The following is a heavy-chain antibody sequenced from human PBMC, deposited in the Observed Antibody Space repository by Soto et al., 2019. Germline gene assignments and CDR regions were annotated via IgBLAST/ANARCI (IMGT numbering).Heavy chain of an antibody. Sequence: QVQLVQSGAEVKKPGASVKVSCKASGYTFTGYYMHWVRQAPGQGLEWMGWINPNSGGTNYAQKFQGWVTMTRDTSSSTAYMELSRLRSDDTAVYYCARLIRYCSGGSCYSSHYDYWGQGTLVTVSS. J-gene: IGHJ4*02. D-gene: IGHD2-15*01. V-gene: IGHV1-2*04. CDR1: GYTFTGYY. CDR2: INPNSGGT. CDR3: ARLIRYCSGGSCYSSHYDY.